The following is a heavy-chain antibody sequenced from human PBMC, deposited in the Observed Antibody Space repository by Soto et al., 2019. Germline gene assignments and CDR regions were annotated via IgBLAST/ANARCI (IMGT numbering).Heavy chain of an antibody. Sequence: QVQLVQSGAEVKKPGASVKVSCKASGYTFTSYYINWVRQATGQGLEWMGWMNPNSVNTGYAQKFQGRVTMTRSTSISIAYMELGSLRSEDTAVYYCARGSNWNYAGFNWFDPWGQGRLVTVSS. CDR2: MNPNSVNT. CDR3: ARGSNWNYAGFNWFDP. CDR1: GYTFTSYY. D-gene: IGHD1-7*01. J-gene: IGHJ5*02. V-gene: IGHV1-8*01.